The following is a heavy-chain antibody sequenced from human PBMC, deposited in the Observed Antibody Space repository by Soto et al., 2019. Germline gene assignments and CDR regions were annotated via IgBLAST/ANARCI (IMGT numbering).Heavy chain of an antibody. CDR1: GFTFSSYA. J-gene: IGHJ4*02. CDR3: ARAYGAVAQTDY. D-gene: IGHD6-19*01. V-gene: IGHV3-23*01. Sequence: PGGSLRLSCEASGFTFSSYAMPWVRQAPGKGLEWVSSISGSGRTTYYADSVKGRFTISRDTSKNTLSLQMNSLRAEDTAVYYCARAYGAVAQTDYWGQGTLVTVSS. CDR2: ISGSGRTT.